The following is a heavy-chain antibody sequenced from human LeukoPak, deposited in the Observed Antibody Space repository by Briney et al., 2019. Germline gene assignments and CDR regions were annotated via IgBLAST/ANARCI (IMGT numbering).Heavy chain of an antibody. CDR2: ISAYNGNT. CDR3: ASSHRDSSDDYFDY. J-gene: IGHJ4*02. D-gene: IGHD3-22*01. CDR1: GYTFTSYG. V-gene: IGHV1-18*01. Sequence: PGRSLRLSCAASGYTFTSYGISWVRQAPGQGLEWMGWISAYNGNTNYAQKLQGRVTMTTDTSTSTAYMELRSLRSDDTAVYYCASSHRDSSDDYFDYWGQGTLVTVSS.